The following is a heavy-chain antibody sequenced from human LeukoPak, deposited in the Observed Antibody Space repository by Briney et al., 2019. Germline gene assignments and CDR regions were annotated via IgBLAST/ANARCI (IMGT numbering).Heavy chain of an antibody. J-gene: IGHJ4*02. V-gene: IGHV4-39*07. CDR3: ARDPDFWSGYYNFDY. Sequence: SETLSLTCTVSGGSISSYYWGWIRQPPGKGLVWIGSISYSGTTYYNPSLKSRLTMSVDTSKNQFSLKLSSVTAADTAVYYCARDPDFWSGYYNFDYWGQGTLVTVPS. D-gene: IGHD3-3*01. CDR2: ISYSGTT. CDR1: GGSISSYY.